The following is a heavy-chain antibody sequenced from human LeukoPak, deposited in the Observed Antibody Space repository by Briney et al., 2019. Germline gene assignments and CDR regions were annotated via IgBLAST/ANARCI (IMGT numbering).Heavy chain of an antibody. Sequence: TGGSLRLSCAASGFTFSSYGMHWVRQAPGKGLEWVAVISYDGSNKYYADSVKGRFTISRDNAKNSLYLQMNSLRAEDMALYYCAKEKEARYYGSGSYGAFDIWGQGTMVTVSS. CDR3: AKEKEARYYGSGSYGAFDI. CDR1: GFTFSSYG. V-gene: IGHV3-30*18. CDR2: ISYDGSNK. D-gene: IGHD3-10*01. J-gene: IGHJ3*02.